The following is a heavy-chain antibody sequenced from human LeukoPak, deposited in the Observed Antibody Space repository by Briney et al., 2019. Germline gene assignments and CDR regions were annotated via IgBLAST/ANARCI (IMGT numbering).Heavy chain of an antibody. V-gene: IGHV3-48*03. D-gene: IGHD2-2*01. J-gene: IGHJ6*04. Sequence: GGSLRLSCVASGFTFSSYEMNWVRQAPGRGLEWVSYISSSGSTIYYADSVKGRFTISRDNAKNSLYLQMNSLRAEDTAVYYCARAGYCSSTSCPSHYYYGMDVWGKGTTVTVSS. CDR2: ISSSGSTI. CDR1: GFTFSSYE. CDR3: ARAGYCSSTSCPSHYYYGMDV.